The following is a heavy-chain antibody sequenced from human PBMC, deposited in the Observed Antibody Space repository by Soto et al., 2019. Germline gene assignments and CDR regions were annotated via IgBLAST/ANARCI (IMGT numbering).Heavy chain of an antibody. CDR2: IYPGDSDT. V-gene: IGHV5-51*01. CDR1: GYSFTDYW. CDR3: ARKPPYSRGLYYYDY. D-gene: IGHD6-19*01. Sequence: GESLKISCKGSGYSFTDYWIGWVRQMPGKGLEWMGIIYPGDSDTRYSPSFQGQVTISADKSISTAYLQWSSLKASDTAMYYCARKPPYSRGLYYYDYWGQGTLVTVSS. J-gene: IGHJ4*02.